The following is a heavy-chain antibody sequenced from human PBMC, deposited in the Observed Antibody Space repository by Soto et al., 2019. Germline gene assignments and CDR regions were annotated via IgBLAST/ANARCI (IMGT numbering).Heavy chain of an antibody. Sequence: ASVKVSCKASGFTFTSSAVQWVRQARGQRLEWIGWIVVGSGNTNYAQKFQERVTITRDMSTSTAYMELSSLRSEDTAVYYCAATGGVLYYYFDYWGQGTLVTVS. V-gene: IGHV1-58*01. CDR3: AATGGVLYYYFDY. CDR2: IVVGSGNT. D-gene: IGHD2-8*02. J-gene: IGHJ4*02. CDR1: GFTFTSSA.